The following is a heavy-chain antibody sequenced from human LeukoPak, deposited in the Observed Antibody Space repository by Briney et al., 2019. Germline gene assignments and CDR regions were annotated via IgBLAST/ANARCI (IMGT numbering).Heavy chain of an antibody. J-gene: IGHJ6*02. CDR1: GFTFSSYS. D-gene: IGHD3-10*01. CDR3: ARDSGGYSYYYYYGMDV. V-gene: IGHV3-21*01. CDR2: ISSSSSYI. Sequence: GGSLRLSCAASGFTFSSYSMNWVRQAPGKGLEWVSSISSSSSYIYYADSVKGRFTISRDNAKNSLYLRMNSLRAEDTAVYYCARDSGGYSYYYYYGMDVWGQGTTVTVSS.